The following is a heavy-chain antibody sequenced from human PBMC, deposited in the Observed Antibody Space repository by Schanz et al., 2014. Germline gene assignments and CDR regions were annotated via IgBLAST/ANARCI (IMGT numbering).Heavy chain of an antibody. D-gene: IGHD1-1*01. CDR1: GFTLSNSD. Sequence: VQLLQFGGGVFQPGRSLRLSCAASGFTLSNSDMHWVRQGTGKGLEWVSTIGYLGDTYYPDSVKGRFTVSRDSGQNSLYLQMNSLRAGDTAVYYCARGTDWNLHYWGQGTLVTVSS. CDR3: ARGTDWNLHY. CDR2: IGYLGDT. V-gene: IGHV3-13*01. J-gene: IGHJ4*02.